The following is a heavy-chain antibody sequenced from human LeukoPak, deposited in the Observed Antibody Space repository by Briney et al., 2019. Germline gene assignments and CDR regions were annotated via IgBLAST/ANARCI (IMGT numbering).Heavy chain of an antibody. V-gene: IGHV1-2*02. D-gene: IGHD5-18*01. CDR1: GYPFTAYF. J-gene: IGHJ6*04. CDR2: INPSSGGT. CDR3: AKSGYGFGYGWDVAV. Sequence: ASVKVSCRASGYPFTAYFIYWVRQAPGQCLEWMGWINPSSGGTNSAQKFQDRVTMTRDTSNSSVYMELSSLRSDDTAVYYCAKSGYGFGYGWDVAVWGKGTTVTVSS.